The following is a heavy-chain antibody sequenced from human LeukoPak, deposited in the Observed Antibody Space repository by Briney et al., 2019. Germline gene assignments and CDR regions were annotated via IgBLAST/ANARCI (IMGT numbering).Heavy chain of an antibody. J-gene: IGHJ4*02. V-gene: IGHV4-59*01. CDR3: ARDRDSSGWFDY. D-gene: IGHD6-19*01. CDR2: IYYSGSA. CDR1: GGSISGFY. Sequence: ASETLSLTCTVSGGSISGFYWGWIRQPPGKGLEWIGVIYYSGSANYNPSLKSRVTMSVDTSKNQFSLKLSSVTAADAAFYYCARDRDSSGWFDYWGQGTLVTVSS.